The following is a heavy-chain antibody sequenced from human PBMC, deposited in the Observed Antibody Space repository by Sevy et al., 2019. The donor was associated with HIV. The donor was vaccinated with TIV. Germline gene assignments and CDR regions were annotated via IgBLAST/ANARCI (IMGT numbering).Heavy chain of an antibody. D-gene: IGHD2-15*01. CDR1: GGSFSGYY. CDR3: ARVPIYCSGGSCYGMDV. J-gene: IGHJ6*02. Sequence: SETLSLTCAVYGGSFSGYYWSWIRQPPGKGLEWIGEINHSGSTNYNPSLKSRVTISVDTSKNQFSLKLSSVTAADTAVYYCARVPIYCSGGSCYGMDVWGQRTTVTVSS. CDR2: INHSGST. V-gene: IGHV4-34*01.